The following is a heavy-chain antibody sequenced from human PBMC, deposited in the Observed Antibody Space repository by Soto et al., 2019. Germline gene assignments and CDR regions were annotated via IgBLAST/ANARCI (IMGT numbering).Heavy chain of an antibody. V-gene: IGHV4-39*01. CDR1: GGSISSSSYY. CDR3: ARYVDTAKGFDP. J-gene: IGHJ5*02. CDR2: IYYSGST. D-gene: IGHD5-18*01. Sequence: QLQLQESGPGLVKPSETLSLTCTVSGGSISSSSYYWGWIRQPPGKGLEWIGSIYYSGSTYYNPSLKSRVTISVDTSKNQFSLKLSSVTAADTAVYYCARYVDTAKGFDPWGQGTLVTVSS.